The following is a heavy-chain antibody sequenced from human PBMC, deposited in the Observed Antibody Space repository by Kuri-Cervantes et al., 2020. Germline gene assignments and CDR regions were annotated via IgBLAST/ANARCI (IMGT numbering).Heavy chain of an antibody. CDR3: ARVAVTSGTLLDV. Sequence: SETLSLTCTVSGGSISSYYWSWIRQPPGKGLEWIGYIYYSGSTNYNPSLKSRVTISVDTSKNQFSLKLSSVTAADTAVYYCARVAVTSGTLLDVWGKGTTVTVSS. D-gene: IGHD4-17*01. CDR2: IYYSGST. V-gene: IGHV4-59*01. J-gene: IGHJ6*04. CDR1: GGSISSYY.